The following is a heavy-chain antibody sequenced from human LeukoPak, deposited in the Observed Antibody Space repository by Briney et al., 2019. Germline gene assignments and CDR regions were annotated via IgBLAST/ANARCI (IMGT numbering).Heavy chain of an antibody. Sequence: PSETLSLTCAVYGGSFSGYYWSWIRQPPGKGLEWIGEINHSGSTNYNPSLKSRVTISVDTSKNQFSLKLSSVTAADTAVYYCARGYSSSWYKARGAFDIWGQGTMASVSS. V-gene: IGHV4-34*01. CDR2: INHSGST. CDR3: ARGYSSSWYKARGAFDI. J-gene: IGHJ3*02. D-gene: IGHD6-13*01. CDR1: GGSFSGYY.